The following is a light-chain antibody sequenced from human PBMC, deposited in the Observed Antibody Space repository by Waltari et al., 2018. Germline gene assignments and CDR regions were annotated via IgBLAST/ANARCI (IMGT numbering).Light chain of an antibody. CDR3: QQYGTSSPT. V-gene: IGKV3-20*01. CDR1: QSVNDNH. J-gene: IGKJ1*01. CDR2: GAS. Sequence: EIVLTQSPGTLSLSPGEGATLTCRASQSVNDNHLAWYRQRPGQAPRRLIYGASSRTRGTPVRFSGSGSGTDFTLTINRLEPEDFAVYYCQQYGTSSPTFGQGTKVEVK.